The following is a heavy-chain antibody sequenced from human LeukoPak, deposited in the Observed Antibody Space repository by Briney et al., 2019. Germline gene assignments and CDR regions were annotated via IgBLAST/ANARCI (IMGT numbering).Heavy chain of an antibody. CDR1: GFTFSDYY. V-gene: IGHV3-11*01. CDR3: ARVTFWSGYYTHFDY. J-gene: IGHJ4*02. CDR2: ISSSGSTI. Sequence: PGGSLRLSCAASGFTFSDYYMSWIRQAPGKGLEWVSYISSSGSTIYYADSVKGRFTISRDNAKNSLYLQMNSLRAEDTAVYYCARVTFWSGYYTHFDYWGQGTLVTVSS. D-gene: IGHD3-3*01.